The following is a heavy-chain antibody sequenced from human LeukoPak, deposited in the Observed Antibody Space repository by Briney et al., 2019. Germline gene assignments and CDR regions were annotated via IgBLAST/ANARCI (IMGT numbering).Heavy chain of an antibody. J-gene: IGHJ5*02. V-gene: IGHV3-48*04. CDR3: TYLRTPYYNDKWLDP. Sequence: GGSLRLSCAASGFTFRTFSMNWVRQAPGKGLEWLSYISSGGTPIYYADSVKGRFTISRDDAQNLVYLQMNSLRAEDTAVYYCTYLRTPYYNDKWLDPWGQGALVTVSS. D-gene: IGHD3/OR15-3a*01. CDR1: GFTFRTFS. CDR2: ISSGGTPI.